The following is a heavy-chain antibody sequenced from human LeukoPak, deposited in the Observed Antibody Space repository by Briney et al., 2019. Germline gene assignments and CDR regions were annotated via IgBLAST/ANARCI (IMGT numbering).Heavy chain of an antibody. J-gene: IGHJ4*02. Sequence: HTGGSLRLSCAASGFTVSSNYMSWVRQAPGKGLEWVSVIYSGGSTYYADSVKGRFTISRDNSKNTLYLQMNSLRAEDTAVYYCARDGTQGVLDYWGQGTLVTVSS. CDR3: ARDGTQGVLDY. CDR1: GFTVSSNY. CDR2: IYSGGST. D-gene: IGHD1-1*01. V-gene: IGHV3-53*05.